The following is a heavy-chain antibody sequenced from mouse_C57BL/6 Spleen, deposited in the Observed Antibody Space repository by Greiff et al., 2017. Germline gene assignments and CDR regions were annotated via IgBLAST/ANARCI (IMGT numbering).Heavy chain of an antibody. CDR2: INPYNGDT. J-gene: IGHJ4*01. D-gene: IGHD2-5*01. Sequence: EVKLMESGPELVKPGDSVKISCKASGYSFTGYFMNWVMQSHGKSLEWIGRINPYNGDTFYNQKFKGKATLTVDKSSSTAHMELRSLTSEDSAVYYCARSWGSNYDDYAMDYWGQGTSVTVSS. CDR1: GYSFTGYF. CDR3: ARSWGSNYDDYAMDY. V-gene: IGHV1-20*01.